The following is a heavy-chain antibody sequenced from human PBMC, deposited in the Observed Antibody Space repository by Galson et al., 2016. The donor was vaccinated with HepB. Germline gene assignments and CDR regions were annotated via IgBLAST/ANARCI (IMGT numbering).Heavy chain of an antibody. CDR3: AKGTTITDY. Sequence: SLRLSCAASGFTFSSYAMNWVRLPPGKGLAWVSLISDSGGATYYAASVKGRFTISRDNSKNTVFLQMSSLRAEDTAVYYCAKGTTITDYWGQGTLVTVSS. CDR2: ISDSGGAT. D-gene: IGHD1-1*01. CDR1: GFTFSSYA. V-gene: IGHV3-23*01. J-gene: IGHJ4*02.